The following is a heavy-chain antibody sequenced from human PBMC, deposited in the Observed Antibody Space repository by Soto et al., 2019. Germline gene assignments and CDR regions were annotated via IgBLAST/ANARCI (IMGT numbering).Heavy chain of an antibody. CDR2: ISGSGGST. V-gene: IGHV3-23*01. CDR3: AKAEYCSGGSCYFRAFDI. D-gene: IGHD2-15*01. J-gene: IGHJ3*02. CDR1: GFTVSRYA. Sequence: VASVRRSYAAPGFTVSRYAMSWVRQKTGKGMEWVSAISGSGGSTYYADSVKGRFTISRDNSKNTLYLQMNSLRAADTAVYYCAKAEYCSGGSCYFRAFDIWGQGTMVTVSS.